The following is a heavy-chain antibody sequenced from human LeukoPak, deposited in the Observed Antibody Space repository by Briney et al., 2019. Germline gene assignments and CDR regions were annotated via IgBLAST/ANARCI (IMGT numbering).Heavy chain of an antibody. CDR2: TYYRSKWYN. J-gene: IGHJ4*02. D-gene: IGHD1-1*01. Sequence: SQTLSLTCAISGDSVSSNSAAWNWIRRSPSRGLEWLGRTYYRSKWYNDYAISVKGRITINPDTSKNQFSLQLNSVTPEDTAVYYRTRGVHSYYFDYWGQGTLVTVSS. CDR3: TRGVHSYYFDY. CDR1: GDSVSSNSAA. V-gene: IGHV6-1*01.